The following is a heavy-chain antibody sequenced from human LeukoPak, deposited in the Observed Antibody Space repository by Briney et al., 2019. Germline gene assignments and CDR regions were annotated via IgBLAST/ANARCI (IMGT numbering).Heavy chain of an antibody. CDR3: AKDIDYGSRSYYGAFDY. CDR2: VSWTGDKV. V-gene: IGHV3-9*01. CDR1: GFGFDDYA. Sequence: QPGGSLRLSCAASGFGFDDYAMHWIRQPPGKGLEWVSRVSWTGDKVDYADSVKGRFTISRDNAKNSLYLQMHSLRAEDTALYYCAKDIDYGSRSYYGAFDYWGQGVLVTVSS. D-gene: IGHD1-26*01. J-gene: IGHJ4*02.